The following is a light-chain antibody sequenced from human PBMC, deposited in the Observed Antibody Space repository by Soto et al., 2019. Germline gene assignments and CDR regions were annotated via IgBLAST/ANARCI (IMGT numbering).Light chain of an antibody. V-gene: IGKV1-39*01. CDR1: QSISSY. Sequence: EIQMTQAPSSLSTSVGDRVTIISRASQSISSYLNWYQQRPGKAPRRLIFDASTLQSAVTSRLSGSGYGTDFSLTITSLLPEDFATYFCQQNDSSPRTFGQGTKVDIK. CDR2: DAS. CDR3: QQNDSSPRT. J-gene: IGKJ1*01.